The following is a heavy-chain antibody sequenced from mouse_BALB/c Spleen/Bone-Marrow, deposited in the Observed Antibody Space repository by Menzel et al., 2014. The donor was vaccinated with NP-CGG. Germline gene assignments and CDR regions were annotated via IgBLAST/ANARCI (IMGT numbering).Heavy chain of an antibody. CDR1: GYAFTNYL. CDR2: INPGSGGT. J-gene: IGHJ4*01. CDR3: ARWDYAMDY. V-gene: IGHV1-54*01. Sequence: LVESGAELVRPGTSVKVSCKASGYAFTNYLIEWVKQRPGQGLEWIGVINPGSGGTNYNEKFKGKATLTADKSSSTAYMQLSSLTSDDSAVYFCARWDYAMDYWGQGTSVTVPS.